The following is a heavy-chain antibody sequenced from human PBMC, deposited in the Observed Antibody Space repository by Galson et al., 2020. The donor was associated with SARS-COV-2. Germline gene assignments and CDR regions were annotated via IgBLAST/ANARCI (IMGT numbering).Heavy chain of an antibody. CDR1: GGSISSYY. CDR3: ARWAVAGWDYYGMDV. Sequence: SETLSLTCTVSGGSISSYYWSWIRQPPGKGLEWIGYIYYSGSTNYNPSLKSRVTISVDTSKNQFSLKLSSVTAADTAVYYCARWAVAGWDYYGMDVWGQGTTVTVSS. CDR2: IYYSGST. D-gene: IGHD6-19*01. V-gene: IGHV4-59*13. J-gene: IGHJ6*02.